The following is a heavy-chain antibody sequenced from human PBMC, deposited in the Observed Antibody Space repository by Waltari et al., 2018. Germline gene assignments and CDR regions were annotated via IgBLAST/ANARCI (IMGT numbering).Heavy chain of an antibody. CDR1: GYTFPGYY. J-gene: IGHJ4*02. D-gene: IGHD3-22*01. V-gene: IGHV1-2*04. CDR3: VRGAQPISGYGSSGYPMAEFDY. Sequence: QVQLVQSGAEVKKPGASVKVSCKASGYTFPGYYLPLVRQAPGQGREWMGWINPKSGGTNHAQNVQGWVTMTRDTSISTAYMELRRLRSDDTAMYYCVRGAQPISGYGSSGYPMAEFDYWGQGTLVTVAS. CDR2: INPKSGGT.